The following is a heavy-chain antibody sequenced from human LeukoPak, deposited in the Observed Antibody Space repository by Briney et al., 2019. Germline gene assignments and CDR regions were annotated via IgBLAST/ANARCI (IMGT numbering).Heavy chain of an antibody. V-gene: IGHV4-31*03. CDR1: GRSISSGGNY. CDR2: IYYSGST. D-gene: IGHD3-22*01. Sequence: SETLSLTCTVSGRSISSGGNYWGWIREQGGKGLEWIGDIYYSGSTYSNSSLKSRVTISVDTSKNQCSLKLSSVTAADTAVYYCARGGYYDSSGSSDYWGQGTLVTVSS. CDR3: ARGGYYDSSGSSDY. J-gene: IGHJ4*02.